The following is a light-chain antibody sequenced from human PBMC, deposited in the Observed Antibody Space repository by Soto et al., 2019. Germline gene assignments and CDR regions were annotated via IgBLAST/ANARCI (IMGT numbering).Light chain of an antibody. CDR1: QRVSSY. CDR2: DAS. Sequence: EIVLTQSPATLSLSPGERATLSCRASQRVSSYLAWYQQKPGQAPRLLIYDASNRATGIPARFSGSGSGTDFTLTISSLEPEDFAVYYCQQRGNWPPRFTFGPGTKVDIK. CDR3: QQRGNWPPRFT. V-gene: IGKV3-11*01. J-gene: IGKJ3*01.